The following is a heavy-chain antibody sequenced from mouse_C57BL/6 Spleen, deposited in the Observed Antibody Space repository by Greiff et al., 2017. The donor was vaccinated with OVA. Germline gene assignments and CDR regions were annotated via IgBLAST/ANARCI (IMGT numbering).Heavy chain of an antibody. CDR2: LDPETGGT. CDR3: TRKNWGGYAMDY. CDR1: GYTFTDYE. Sequence: VQLQQSGAELVRPGASVTLSCTASGYTFTDYEMHWVKQTPVHGLEWIGALDPETGGTAYNQKLKGKAILTADKSSSTAYMELRSLTSEDSAVYYCTRKNWGGYAMDYWGQGTSVTVSS. J-gene: IGHJ4*01. V-gene: IGHV1-15*01. D-gene: IGHD4-1*01.